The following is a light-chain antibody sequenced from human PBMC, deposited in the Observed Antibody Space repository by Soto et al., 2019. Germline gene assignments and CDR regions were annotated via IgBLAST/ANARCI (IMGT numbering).Light chain of an antibody. CDR1: QSISSW. J-gene: IGKJ1*01. V-gene: IGKV1-5*01. Sequence: DIQMTQSPSTLSASVGDRVTITCRASQSISSWLAWYQQKPGKAPNLLIYDASSLESGVPSRFSGSGSGTEFTLTISSLQPDDFATYYCQQYNSYPGTFGQGTKVDIK. CDR3: QQYNSYPGT. CDR2: DAS.